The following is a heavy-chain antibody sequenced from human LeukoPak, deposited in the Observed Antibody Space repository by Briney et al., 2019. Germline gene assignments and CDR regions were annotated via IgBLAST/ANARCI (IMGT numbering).Heavy chain of an antibody. D-gene: IGHD1-26*01. Sequence: GGSLRLSCAASGFTFSDYYMSWIRQAPGKGLEWVSYISSSGSTIYYADSVKGRFTISRDNAKNSLYLQMNSLRAEDTAVYYCARADGADAYYYYMDVWGEGTTVTVSS. J-gene: IGHJ6*03. CDR2: ISSSGSTI. CDR1: GFTFSDYY. V-gene: IGHV3-11*04. CDR3: ARADGADAYYYYMDV.